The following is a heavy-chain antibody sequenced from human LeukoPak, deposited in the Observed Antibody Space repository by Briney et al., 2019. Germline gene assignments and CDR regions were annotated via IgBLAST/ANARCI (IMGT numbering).Heavy chain of an antibody. V-gene: IGHV4-39*01. CDR3: ARPLDYGDPLFDY. CDR1: DGSISSSSYY. CDR2: IYYSGST. D-gene: IGHD4-17*01. J-gene: IGHJ4*02. Sequence: SETLSLTCTVSDGSISSSSYYWGWIRPPPGKGLEWIGSIYYSGSTYYNPSLKSRVTISVDTSKNQFSLKLSSVTAADTAVYYCARPLDYGDPLFDYWGQGTLVTVSS.